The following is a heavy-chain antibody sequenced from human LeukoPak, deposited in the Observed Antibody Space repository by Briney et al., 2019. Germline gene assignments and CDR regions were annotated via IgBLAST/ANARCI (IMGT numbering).Heavy chain of an antibody. Sequence: GALVKVSCKASGYTFTSYGISWVRQAPGQGLEWMGWISSYNGKTNYAQKFQGRVTMTTDTSTNTAYMELRSLRSDDTAVYYCARSPLYCSGGSCYYYFDYWGQGTLVTVSS. V-gene: IGHV1-18*01. D-gene: IGHD2-15*01. J-gene: IGHJ4*02. CDR2: ISSYNGKT. CDR3: ARSPLYCSGGSCYYYFDY. CDR1: GYTFTSYG.